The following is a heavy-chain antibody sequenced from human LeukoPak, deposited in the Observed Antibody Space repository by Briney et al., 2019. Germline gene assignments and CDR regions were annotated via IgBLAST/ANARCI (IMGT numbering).Heavy chain of an antibody. J-gene: IGHJ5*02. CDR3: ASIQLWLSENWFDP. V-gene: IGHV1-69*05. D-gene: IGHD5-18*01. CDR2: IIPIFGTA. Sequence: SVKVSCKASGGTFSSYAISWVRQAPGQGLEWMGRIIPIFGTANYAQKFQGRVTITTDESTSTAYMELSSLRSEGTAVYYCASIQLWLSENWFDPWGQGTLVTVSS. CDR1: GGTFSSYA.